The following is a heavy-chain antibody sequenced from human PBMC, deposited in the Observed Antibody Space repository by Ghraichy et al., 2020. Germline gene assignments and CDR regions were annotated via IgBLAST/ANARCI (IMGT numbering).Heavy chain of an antibody. J-gene: IGHJ3*02. CDR2: IKQDGSEK. Sequence: GGSLRLSCAASGFTFSSYWMSWVRQAPGKGLEWVANIKQDGSEKYYVDSVKGRFTISRDNAKNSLYLQMNSLRAEDTAVYYCARGVRFLEWLFAPADAFDIWGQGTMVTVSS. CDR3: ARGVRFLEWLFAPADAFDI. V-gene: IGHV3-7*01. D-gene: IGHD3-3*01. CDR1: GFTFSSYW.